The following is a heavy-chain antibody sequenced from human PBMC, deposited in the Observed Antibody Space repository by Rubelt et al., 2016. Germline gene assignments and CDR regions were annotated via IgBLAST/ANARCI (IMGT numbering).Heavy chain of an antibody. J-gene: IGHJ4*02. CDR1: GFSFRSFG. CDR2: IWSDGNNK. CDR3: VKPAYSSSSDY. V-gene: IGHV3-33*06. Sequence: GGGVVQPGRSLRLSCTASGFSFRSFGMHWVRQAPGKGLEWVTVIWSDGNNKFYADSVKGRFTSSRYNSKNRLYLEMNVLSAEGTAVDYCVKPAYSSSSDYWGQGTLVTVSS. D-gene: IGHD6-6*01.